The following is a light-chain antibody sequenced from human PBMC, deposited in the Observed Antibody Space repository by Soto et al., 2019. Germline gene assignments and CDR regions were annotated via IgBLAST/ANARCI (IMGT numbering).Light chain of an antibody. CDR1: SSNIGSKT. V-gene: IGLV1-44*01. CDR3: AAWDDSLNGVV. CDR2: STN. J-gene: IGLJ2*01. Sequence: QSVLTQPPSASGTPGQRVTISCSGSSSNIGSKTVNWYQQLPGTAPKLLIYSTNQRPSGVPDRFSGSKSGTSASLAISGLQSEDDADYYCAAWDDSLNGVVFGGGTKLTVL.